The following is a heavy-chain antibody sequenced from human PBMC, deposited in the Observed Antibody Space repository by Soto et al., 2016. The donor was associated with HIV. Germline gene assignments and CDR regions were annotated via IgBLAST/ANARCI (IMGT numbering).Heavy chain of an antibody. V-gene: IGHV4-31*03. CDR3: ARARRLQLLEGAFDI. CDR1: GGSISSGGYY. Sequence: QVQLQESGPGLVKPSQTLSLTCTVSGGSISSGGYYWSWIRQHPGKGLEWIGYIYYSGSTYYNPSLKSRVTISVDTSKNQFSLKLSSVTAADTAVYYCARARRLQLLEGAFDIWAKGQWSPSLQ. D-gene: IGHD2-2*01. CDR2: IYYSGST. J-gene: IGHJ3*02.